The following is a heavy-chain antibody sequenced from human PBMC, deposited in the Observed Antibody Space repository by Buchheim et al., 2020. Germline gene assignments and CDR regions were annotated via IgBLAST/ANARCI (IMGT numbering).Heavy chain of an antibody. CDR2: IYYSRNT. Sequence: QLQLQESGPGLVKPSETLSLTCTVSGASITSRSYYWGWIRQPPGKGLEWIGGIYYSRNTYSNPSLRSRVTISADTSKNQFSLRLSSVTAADTAVYYCARLYCTTSSCYPDYFDYWGQGTL. CDR1: GASITSRSYY. V-gene: IGHV4-39*01. J-gene: IGHJ4*02. D-gene: IGHD2-15*01. CDR3: ARLYCTTSSCYPDYFDY.